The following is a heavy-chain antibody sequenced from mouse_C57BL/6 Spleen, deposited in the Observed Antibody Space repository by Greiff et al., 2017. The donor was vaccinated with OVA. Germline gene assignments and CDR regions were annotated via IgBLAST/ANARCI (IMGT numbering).Heavy chain of an antibody. J-gene: IGHJ1*03. Sequence: LVESGAELVRPGASVTLSCKASGYTFTDYEMHWVKQTPVHGLEWIGAIDPETGGTAYNQKFKGKAILTADKSSSTAYMELRSLTSEDSAVYDCTRGDYYGSRRYFDVWGTGTTVTVSS. CDR1: GYTFTDYE. V-gene: IGHV1-15*01. CDR3: TRGDYYGSRRYFDV. CDR2: IDPETGGT. D-gene: IGHD1-1*01.